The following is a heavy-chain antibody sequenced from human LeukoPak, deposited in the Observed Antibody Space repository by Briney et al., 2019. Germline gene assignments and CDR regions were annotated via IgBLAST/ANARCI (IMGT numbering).Heavy chain of an antibody. V-gene: IGHV4-4*02. CDR2: IYHSGST. J-gene: IGHJ4*02. CDR3: ARISMVRGVIIYYFDY. CDR1: GGSISSSNW. Sequence: SETLSLTCAVSGGSISSSNWWSWVRQPPGKGLEWIGEIYHSGSTNYNPSLKSRVTISVDKSKNQFSLKLSSVTAADTAVYYCARISMVRGVIIYYFDYWGQGTLVTVSS. D-gene: IGHD3-10*01.